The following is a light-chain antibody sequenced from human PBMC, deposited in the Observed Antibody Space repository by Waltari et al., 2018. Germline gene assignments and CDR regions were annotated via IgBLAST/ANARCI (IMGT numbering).Light chain of an antibody. V-gene: IGLV2-14*01. CDR3: SSYTTTSTWV. CDR1: TSDIGSYKY. Sequence: QSALTQPASVSGSPGQSITISCTGTTSDIGSYKYVSWYQQHPGKAPKMVISEVNNRPSGVSNRFSGSKSGNTASLAISGLQAEDEADYYCSSYTTTSTWVFGGGTKLTVL. J-gene: IGLJ3*02. CDR2: EVN.